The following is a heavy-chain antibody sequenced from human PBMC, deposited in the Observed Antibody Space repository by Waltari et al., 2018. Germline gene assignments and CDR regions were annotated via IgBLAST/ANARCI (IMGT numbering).Heavy chain of an antibody. CDR1: WGSISSSIYY. CDR3: ASSGWYEGYFDL. Sequence: QLQLQESGPGLVKPSETLSITCTVSWGSISSSIYYWGWIRQPPGKGLEWIGSIFYSGSTYYNPSLKSRVTISVDTSKNQFSLKLSSVTAADTAVYYCASSGWYEGYFDLWGRGTLVTVSS. CDR2: IFYSGST. D-gene: IGHD6-19*01. J-gene: IGHJ2*01. V-gene: IGHV4-39*07.